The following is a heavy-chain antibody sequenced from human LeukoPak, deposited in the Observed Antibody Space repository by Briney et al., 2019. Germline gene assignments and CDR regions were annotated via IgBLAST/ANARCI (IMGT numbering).Heavy chain of an antibody. CDR1: GGSISSSNC. CDR2: FDHAGTT. J-gene: IGHJ4*02. V-gene: IGHV4-4*02. D-gene: IGHD3/OR15-3a*01. CDR3: ARQTGSGLFILP. Sequence: SGTLSLTCGVSGGSISSSNCWSWVRQPPGKGLEWIGQFDHAGTTNYNPSLKSRVTISVDKSKNQFSLKLTSVTAADTAVYYCARQTGSGLFILPGGQGTLVTVSS.